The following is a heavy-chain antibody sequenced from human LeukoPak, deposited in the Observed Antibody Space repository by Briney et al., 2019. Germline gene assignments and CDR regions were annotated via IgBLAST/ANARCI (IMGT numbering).Heavy chain of an antibody. J-gene: IGHJ4*02. Sequence: PGGSLRLSCAAYGFTLSGYDMNWIRQAPGKGLEWVSFIYSDNTHYSDSVKGRFTISRDNSKNTLYLQMNSLRAEDTAVYCARRAGAYSHPYDYWGQGTLVTVSS. D-gene: IGHD4/OR15-4a*01. CDR1: GFTLSGYD. CDR3: ARRAGAYSHPYDY. CDR2: IYSDNT. V-gene: IGHV3-53*01.